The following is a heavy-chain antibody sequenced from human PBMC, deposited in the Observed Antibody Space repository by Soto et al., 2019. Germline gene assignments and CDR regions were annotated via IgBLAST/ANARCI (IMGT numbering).Heavy chain of an antibody. Sequence: QVPLVQSGAEVKKPGASVKVSCKASGYTFTSYGISWVRQAPGQRLEWRGWISAYNGNTNYAQKLQGGVTMTTDTSTSTAYMELRNLRSDDTAVYYCARDRGVSNYASPDFDSGGQGPLIAVSS. D-gene: IGHD4-4*01. CDR2: ISAYNGNT. CDR1: GYTFTSYG. J-gene: IGHJ4*02. CDR3: ARDRGVSNYASPDFDS. V-gene: IGHV1-18*01.